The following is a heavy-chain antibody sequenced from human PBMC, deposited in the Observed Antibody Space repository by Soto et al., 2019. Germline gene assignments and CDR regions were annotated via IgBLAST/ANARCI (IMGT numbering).Heavy chain of an antibody. V-gene: IGHV4-59*01. J-gene: IGHJ4*02. CDR1: GGSIRSYY. CDR3: ARRWGPTFDY. Sequence: PLETLSLTCTVSGGSIRSYYLSWIRQPPGKGLEWIGYIYYSGSTNYNPSLKSRVTISVDTSKNQFSLKLSSVTAADTAVYYCARRWGPTFDYWGQGTLVTVSS. CDR2: IYYSGST. D-gene: IGHD1-26*01.